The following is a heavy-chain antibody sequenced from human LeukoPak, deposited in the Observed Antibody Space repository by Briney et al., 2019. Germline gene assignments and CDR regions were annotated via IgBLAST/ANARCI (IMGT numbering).Heavy chain of an antibody. CDR3: ARQVIVGASTGAFEI. Sequence: SETLSLTCTVSGGSISSSSYYWGWIRQPPGKGLEWIGYIYHSGSTNYNPPLKSRVTISVDTSKNQFSLKLSSVTAADTAVYYCARQVIVGASTGAFEIWGQGTMVTVSS. CDR1: GGSISSSSYY. D-gene: IGHD1-26*01. CDR2: IYHSGST. J-gene: IGHJ3*02. V-gene: IGHV4-61*05.